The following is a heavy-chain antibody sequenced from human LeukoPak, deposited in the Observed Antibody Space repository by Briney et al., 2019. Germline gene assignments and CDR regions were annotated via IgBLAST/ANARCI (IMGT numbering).Heavy chain of an antibody. V-gene: IGHV4-38-2*01. CDR1: GYSISSGYY. CDR2: IYHSGST. D-gene: IGHD2-15*01. J-gene: IGHJ6*04. CDR3: AGTYCSGGSCYSELYYYYGVDV. Sequence: PSETLSLTCAVSGYSISSGYYWGWIRQPPGKGLEWIGSIYHSGSTYYNPSLKSRVTISVDTSKNQFSLKLSSVTAADMAVYYCAGTYCSGGSCYSELYYYYGVDVWGKGTTVTVSS.